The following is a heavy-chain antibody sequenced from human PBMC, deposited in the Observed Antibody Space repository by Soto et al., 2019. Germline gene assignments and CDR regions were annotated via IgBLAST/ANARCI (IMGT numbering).Heavy chain of an antibody. D-gene: IGHD3-22*01. Sequence: EVNLVQSGTEVRKPGESLRISCKSSGYIFTSNWITWVRQVPGKGLEWMARINPSDSYTNYSPSFQGHVTISVDKSISTAYLQWSTLKASDTAMYYCARHYSDSTALFVDWGQGTLVTVSS. CDR2: INPSDSYT. J-gene: IGHJ4*02. V-gene: IGHV5-10-1*03. CDR1: GYIFTSNW. CDR3: ARHYSDSTALFVD.